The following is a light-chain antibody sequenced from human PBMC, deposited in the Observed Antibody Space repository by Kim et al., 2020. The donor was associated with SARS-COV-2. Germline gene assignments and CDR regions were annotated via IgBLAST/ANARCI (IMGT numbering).Light chain of an antibody. V-gene: IGLV1-44*01. Sequence: GETVTITCAGSSANIVGNNVNWFQQLPGTAPKLLIYNNHVRPSGVPDRFSGSKSGTSASLAITRLQSEDEADYYCAVWDDTLNGVVFGGGTQLTVL. CDR1: SANIVGNN. J-gene: IGLJ2*01. CDR2: NNH. CDR3: AVWDDTLNGVV.